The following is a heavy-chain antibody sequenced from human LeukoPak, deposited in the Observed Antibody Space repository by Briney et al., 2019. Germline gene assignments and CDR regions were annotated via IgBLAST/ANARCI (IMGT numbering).Heavy chain of an antibody. V-gene: IGHV1-2*02. CDR1: GYTFTGYY. CDR3: ARGLGDTYISGYPTRFDY. J-gene: IGHJ4*02. D-gene: IGHD3-22*01. Sequence: ASVKVSCKASGYTFTGYYMHWVRQAPGQGLEWMGWINPNSGGTNYAQKFQGRVTMTRDTSISTAYMELSRLRSDDTAVYYCARGLGDTYISGYPTRFDYWGQGTLVTVSS. CDR2: INPNSGGT.